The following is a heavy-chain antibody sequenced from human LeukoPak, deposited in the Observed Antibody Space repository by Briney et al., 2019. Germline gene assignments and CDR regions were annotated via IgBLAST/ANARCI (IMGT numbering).Heavy chain of an antibody. D-gene: IGHD2-2*01. J-gene: IGHJ5*02. CDR3: ARSRFLHYVVVVPAAMISHLYNWFDP. Sequence: GASVRVSCKASGYTLTGYYLHWVRQAPGQGLEWMGWMNPNSGNTGYAQKFQGRVTMTRNTSISTAYMELSSLRSEDTAVYYCARSRFLHYVVVVPAAMISHLYNWFDPWGQGTLVTVSS. CDR2: MNPNSGNT. V-gene: IGHV1-8*02. CDR1: GYTLTGYY.